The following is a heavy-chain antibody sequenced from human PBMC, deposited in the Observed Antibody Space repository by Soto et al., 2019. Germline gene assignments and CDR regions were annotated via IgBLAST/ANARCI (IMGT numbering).Heavy chain of an antibody. CDR1: GYTFTSYA. CDR2: INAGNGHT. D-gene: IGHD2-21*02. Sequence: QVQLVQSGAEVKKPGASVKVSCKASGYTFTSYAMHWVRQAPGQRLEWMGWINAGNGHTKYSQKFQGRVTITRDTSASTAYMELSILRSEDTAVYYCARDMTSDYWGQGTLVTVSS. CDR3: ARDMTSDY. V-gene: IGHV1-3*01. J-gene: IGHJ4*02.